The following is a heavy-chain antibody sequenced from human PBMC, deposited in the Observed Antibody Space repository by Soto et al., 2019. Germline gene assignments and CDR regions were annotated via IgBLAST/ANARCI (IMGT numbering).Heavy chain of an antibody. J-gene: IGHJ3*02. Sequence: EVQLVESGGGLVKPGGSLRLSCAASGFTFSSYSMNWVRQAPGKGLEWVSSISSSSSYIYYADSVKGRFTISRDNAKNSLYLQRNSLRAEDTAVYYCARDKYSPKHYIWGSKDAFDIWGQGTMVTVSS. CDR3: ARDKYSPKHYIWGSKDAFDI. V-gene: IGHV3-21*01. D-gene: IGHD3-16*01. CDR2: ISSSSSYI. CDR1: GFTFSSYS.